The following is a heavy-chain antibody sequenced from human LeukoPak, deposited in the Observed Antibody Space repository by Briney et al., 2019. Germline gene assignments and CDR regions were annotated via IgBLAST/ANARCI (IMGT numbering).Heavy chain of an antibody. D-gene: IGHD2-2*01. J-gene: IGHJ4*02. CDR1: GFTFSSYA. CDR3: AKAPRGIVVVPAAIDY. V-gene: IGHV3-23*01. CDR2: ISGSGGST. Sequence: GGSLRLSCAASGFTFSSYAMSWVRQAPGKGLEWVSAISGSGGSTYYADSVKGRFTISRDNSKNTLYLQMNSLRAEDTAVYYCAKAPRGIVVVPAAIDYWGQGTLVTVSS.